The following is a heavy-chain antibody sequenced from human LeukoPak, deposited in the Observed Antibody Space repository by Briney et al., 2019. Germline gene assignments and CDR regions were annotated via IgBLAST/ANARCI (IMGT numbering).Heavy chain of an antibody. Sequence: GGSLRLSCAASGFSFSTCAMNWVRQAPGKRLEWVSPISGGGDGALYADSVKGRFTISRDNSKNTLFLQMNSLRAEGTAVYYCAKEEAADGDAFDIWGQGTMVTVSS. V-gene: IGHV3-23*01. D-gene: IGHD6-13*01. J-gene: IGHJ3*02. CDR1: GFSFSTCA. CDR3: AKEEAADGDAFDI. CDR2: ISGGGDGA.